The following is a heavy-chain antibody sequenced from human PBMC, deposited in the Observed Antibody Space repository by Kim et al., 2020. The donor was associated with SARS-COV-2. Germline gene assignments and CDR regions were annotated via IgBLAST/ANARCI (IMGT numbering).Heavy chain of an antibody. Sequence: GGSLRLSCAASGFTFSSYAMSWVRQAPGKGLEWVSAISGSGGSTYYADSVKGRFTISRDNSKNTLYLQMNSLRAEDTAVYYCAKVNQWLVVVGGRFSDYFDYWGQGTLVTVSS. CDR1: GFTFSSYA. CDR3: AKVNQWLVVVGGRFSDYFDY. J-gene: IGHJ4*02. CDR2: ISGSGGST. D-gene: IGHD6-19*01. V-gene: IGHV3-23*01.